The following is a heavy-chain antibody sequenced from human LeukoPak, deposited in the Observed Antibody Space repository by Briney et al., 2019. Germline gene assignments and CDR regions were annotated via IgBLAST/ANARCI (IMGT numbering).Heavy chain of an antibody. J-gene: IGHJ5*02. CDR1: GGSITSGDYY. CDR2: IYYSGTT. Sequence: SETLSLTCTVSGGSITSGDYYWSWIRQPPGKGLEWIGHIYYSGTTYYNSSLKSRVTILVDTSKKQFSLKLSSVTAADTAVYYCASSYSGYGFGWFDPWGQGTLVTVSS. V-gene: IGHV4-30-4*01. D-gene: IGHD5-12*01. CDR3: ASSYSGYGFGWFDP.